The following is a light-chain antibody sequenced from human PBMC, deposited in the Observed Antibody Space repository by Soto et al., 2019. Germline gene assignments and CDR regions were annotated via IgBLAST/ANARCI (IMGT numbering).Light chain of an antibody. CDR3: SSYTTTTTPPVV. CDR1: SSNVGGHNS. V-gene: IGLV2-14*01. CDR2: DVS. Sequence: QSALTQPASVSGSPGQSITISCTGTSSNVGGHNSVSWYQQHPGKAPKLLIYDVSYRPSGVSHRFSGSKSGNTASLTIAGLQAEDEADYHCSSYTTTTTPPVVFGGGTKLTVL. J-gene: IGLJ2*01.